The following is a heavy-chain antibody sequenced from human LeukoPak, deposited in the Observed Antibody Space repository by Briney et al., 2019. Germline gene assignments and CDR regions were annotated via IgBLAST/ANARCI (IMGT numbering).Heavy chain of an antibody. CDR1: GFTFSYYW. CDR2: IEQDGSEQ. J-gene: IGHJ4*02. CDR3: ARPTAARSWDY. Sequence: PGGSLRLSRAASGFTFSYYWMSWVRQAPGKGLGWVASIEQDGSEQYYVDSVKGRFTISRDNAKNSLSLQMNSLRAEDAAVYYCARPTAARSWDYWGQGTLVTVSS. D-gene: IGHD2-2*01. V-gene: IGHV3-7*01.